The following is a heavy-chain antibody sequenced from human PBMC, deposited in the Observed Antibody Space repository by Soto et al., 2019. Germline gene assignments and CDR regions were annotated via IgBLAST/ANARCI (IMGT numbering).Heavy chain of an antibody. CDR2: ISWNTYII. Sequence: EAQLVESGGGLVQPGRALRLSCAASGFTFDDYAMHWVRQAPGKGLEWVSGISWNTYIIDYADSVKGRFTISRDNAENSLYLQMTRLRNGDTALYYCAKDRVRGRFGESSFDVWGQGAMVTVSS. D-gene: IGHD3-10*01. CDR1: GFTFDDYA. J-gene: IGHJ3*01. V-gene: IGHV3-9*01. CDR3: AKDRVRGRFGESSFDV.